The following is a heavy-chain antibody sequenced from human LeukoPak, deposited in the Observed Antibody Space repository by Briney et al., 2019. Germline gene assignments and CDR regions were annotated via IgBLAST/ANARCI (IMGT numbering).Heavy chain of an antibody. CDR1: GFTFSNYG. CDR2: LVYDGFYK. D-gene: IGHD3-10*01. CDR3: ARDSSRLLWFGELLYGTYYFDY. Sequence: PGRSLRLSCAASGFTFSNYGMHWVRLAPGKGLEWVALLVYDGFYKYYADSVKGRFTISRDNAKNSLYLQMNSLRAEDTALYYCARDSSRLLWFGELLYGTYYFDYWGQGTLVTVSS. J-gene: IGHJ4*02. V-gene: IGHV3-30*03.